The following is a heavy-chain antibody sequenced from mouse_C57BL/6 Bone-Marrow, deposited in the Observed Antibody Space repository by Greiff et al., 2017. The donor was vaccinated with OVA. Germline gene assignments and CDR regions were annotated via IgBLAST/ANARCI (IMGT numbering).Heavy chain of an antibody. CDR1: GYTFTSYW. J-gene: IGHJ1*03. CDR3: ASERVITTVGGYFDV. D-gene: IGHD1-1*01. Sequence: QVQLQQPGAELVKPGASVKLSCKASGYTFTSYWMHWVKQRPGQGLEWIGMIHPNSGSTNYNEKFKSKATLTVDKSSSTAYMQLSSLTSEDSAVYYCASERVITTVGGYFDVWGTGTTVTVSS. V-gene: IGHV1-64*01. CDR2: IHPNSGST.